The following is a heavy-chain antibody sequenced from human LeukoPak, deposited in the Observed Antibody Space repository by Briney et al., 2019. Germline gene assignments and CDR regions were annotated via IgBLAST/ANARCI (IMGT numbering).Heavy chain of an antibody. V-gene: IGHV4-59*08. CDR2: IYYSGST. CDR3: ASGYYYDSSGSFDY. J-gene: IGHJ4*02. Sequence: SETLSLTCTVSGGSISSYYWSWIRQPPGKGLEWIGYIYYSGSTNYNPSLKSRVTISADTSKNQFSLKLSSVTAADTAVYYCASGYYYDSSGSFDYWGQGTLVTVSS. CDR1: GGSISSYY. D-gene: IGHD3-22*01.